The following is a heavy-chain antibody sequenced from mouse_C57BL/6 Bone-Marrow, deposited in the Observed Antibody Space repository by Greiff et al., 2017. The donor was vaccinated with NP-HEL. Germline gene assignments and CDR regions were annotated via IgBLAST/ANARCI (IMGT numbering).Heavy chain of an antibody. CDR3: TRDYYGSSPYYFDY. Sequence: EVKLMESGEGLVKPGGSLKLSCAASGFTFSSYAMSWVRQTPETRLEWVAYISSGGDYIYYADTVKGRFTISRDNARNTLYLQMSSLKSEDTAMYYCTRDYYGSSPYYFDYWGQGTTLTVSS. V-gene: IGHV5-9-1*02. J-gene: IGHJ2*01. D-gene: IGHD1-1*01. CDR1: GFTFSSYA. CDR2: ISSGGDYI.